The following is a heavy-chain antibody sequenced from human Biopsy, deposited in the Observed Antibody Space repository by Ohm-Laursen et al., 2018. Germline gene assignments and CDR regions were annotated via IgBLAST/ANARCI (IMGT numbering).Heavy chain of an antibody. CDR3: ATEVVPAGIGGHWLDP. D-gene: IGHD2-2*01. J-gene: IGHJ5*02. CDR1: GVTLTGNS. V-gene: IGHV3-21*01. CDR2: ISVSSSYI. Sequence: GSLSLSCSASGVTLTGNSLNWVCHAQGTGQERVSSISVSSSYIYYADSVKGRFTVSKENSKNSLYLHMNSLRAEDTAGYYCATEVVPAGIGGHWLDPWGQGTLVTVSS.